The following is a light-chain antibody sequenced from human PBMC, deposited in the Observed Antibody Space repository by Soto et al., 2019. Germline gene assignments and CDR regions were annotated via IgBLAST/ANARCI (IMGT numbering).Light chain of an antibody. V-gene: IGKV3-20*01. CDR2: GAS. J-gene: IGKJ4*01. CDR1: QSVSSSY. Sequence: EIVLTQSPGTLSLSPGERATLSCRASQSVSSSYVAWYQQKPGQAPRLLIYGASSRATGIPDRFSGSGSGTDFTLTISRLEPEDFAVYYGQQYGSSPTFGGGTKVEIK. CDR3: QQYGSSPT.